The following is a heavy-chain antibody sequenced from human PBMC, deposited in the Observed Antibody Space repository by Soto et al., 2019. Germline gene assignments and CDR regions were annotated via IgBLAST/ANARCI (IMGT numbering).Heavy chain of an antibody. D-gene: IGHD6-13*01. V-gene: IGHV3-53*01. J-gene: IGHJ3*02. CDR3: TSDEGLRNSWVAFDI. Sequence: GGSLRLSCAASGITVSSNYMSWVRQAPGKGLEWVSVIFSDGSTYYADSVKGRFTISRDNSKNILYLQMNSLRAEDTAVYYCTSDEGLRNSWVAFDIWGQGTMVTVSS. CDR1: GITVSSNY. CDR2: IFSDGST.